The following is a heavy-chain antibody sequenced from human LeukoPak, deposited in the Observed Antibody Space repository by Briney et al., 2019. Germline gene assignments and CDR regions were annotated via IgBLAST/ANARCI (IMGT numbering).Heavy chain of an antibody. V-gene: IGHV3-48*03. CDR3: ARGDTYNWFDP. CDR1: VFTFSSYQ. Sequence: GASLQISCVASVFTFSSYQMNWVRQAPGKGLEWVSYISSTGSTIYYADSVKGRFTISRDNAKNSLYLQMNSLRAEDTAVYYCARGDTYNWFDPWGQGTLVTVSS. CDR2: ISSTGSTI. J-gene: IGHJ5*02.